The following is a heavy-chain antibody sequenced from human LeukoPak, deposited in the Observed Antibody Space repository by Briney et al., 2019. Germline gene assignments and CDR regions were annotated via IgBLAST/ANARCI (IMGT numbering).Heavy chain of an antibody. CDR1: GGSISSSSYY. CDR3: ARLSILTGSLDY. V-gene: IGHV4-39*01. CDR2: IYYSGST. Sequence: PSETLSLTCTVSGGSISSSSYYWGWIRQPPGKGLEWIGSIYYSGSTYYNPSLKSRVTISVDTSKNQFSLKLSSVTAADTAVYYCARLSILTGSLDYWGQGTLVTVSS. D-gene: IGHD3-9*01. J-gene: IGHJ4*02.